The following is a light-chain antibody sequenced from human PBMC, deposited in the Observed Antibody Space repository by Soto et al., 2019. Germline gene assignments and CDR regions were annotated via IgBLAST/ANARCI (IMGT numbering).Light chain of an antibody. V-gene: IGKV1-5*03. CDR3: QHYNSYSEA. J-gene: IGKJ1*01. CDR1: QTISSW. Sequence: DTQMNQSPSSLSASVGDSIAITCQASQTISSWLAWYQQKPGKAPKLLIYKASTLKSGVPSRFSGSGSGTEFTLTISSLQPDDFATYCCQHYNSYSEAFGQGTKVDIK. CDR2: KAS.